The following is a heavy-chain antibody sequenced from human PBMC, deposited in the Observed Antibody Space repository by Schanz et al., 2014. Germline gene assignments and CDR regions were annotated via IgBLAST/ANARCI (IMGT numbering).Heavy chain of an antibody. CDR1: GFTFSIHY. CDR3: ARDKGGYYPFDY. Sequence: EVQLVESGGGLVQPGGSLRLSCAASGFTFSIHYMSWVRQAPGKGLEWVANIKQDESERSYVDSVKGRFTISRDNAKNSLYLQMNSLTADDTAVYYCARDKGGYYPFDYWGRGTLVTVSS. V-gene: IGHV3-7*01. CDR2: IKQDESER. D-gene: IGHD3-3*01. J-gene: IGHJ4*02.